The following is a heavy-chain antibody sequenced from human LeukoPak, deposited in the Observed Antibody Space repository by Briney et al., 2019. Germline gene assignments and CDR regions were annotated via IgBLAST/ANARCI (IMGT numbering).Heavy chain of an antibody. J-gene: IGHJ4*02. Sequence: GGSLILSCAASGFTFSGSPILWVRQASGKGLEWVGRIRSKADNYATAYAASVQRRCPISRDDSKSTAYLQVNSLKTEDTAVYYCTQGNFWGQGALVSVSS. CDR2: IRSKADNYAT. V-gene: IGHV3-73*01. CDR1: GFTFSGSP. CDR3: TQGNF.